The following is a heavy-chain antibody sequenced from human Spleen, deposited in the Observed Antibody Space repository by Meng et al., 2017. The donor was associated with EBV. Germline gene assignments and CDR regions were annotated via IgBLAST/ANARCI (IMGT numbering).Heavy chain of an antibody. CDR2: ISHSGNT. CDR3: VRDPRVWVTKGGDH. V-gene: IGHV4-30-2*01. J-gene: IGHJ4*02. CDR1: CDYVINGCYS. D-gene: IGHD2-21*01. Sequence: LHESASDLVKLHVRLVITSCVSCDYVINGCYSCSLHQPPRGTVQWWICYISHSGNTKYTPSLQSRVTISVDTSTTQFSMKLSSLTAEDTAVYYCVRDPRVWVTKGGDHWGQGILVTVSS.